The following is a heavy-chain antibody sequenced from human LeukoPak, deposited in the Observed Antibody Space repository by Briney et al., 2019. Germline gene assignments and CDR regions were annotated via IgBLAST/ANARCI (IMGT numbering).Heavy chain of an antibody. Sequence: SETLSLTCTVSGGSISSGGYYWSWIRQHPGKGLEWIGYIYYSGSTYYNPSLKSRVTISVDTSKNQFSLKLSSVTAADTAVYYCARSGSGKLRFLEGDDAFDIWGQGTMVTVSS. CDR3: ARSGSGKLRFLEGDDAFDI. CDR1: GGSISSGGYY. D-gene: IGHD3-3*01. V-gene: IGHV4-31*03. J-gene: IGHJ3*02. CDR2: IYYSGST.